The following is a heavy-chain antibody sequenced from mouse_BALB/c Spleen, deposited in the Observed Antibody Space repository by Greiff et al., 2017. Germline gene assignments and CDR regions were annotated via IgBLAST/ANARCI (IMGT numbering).Heavy chain of an antibody. CDR1: GYSITSGYY. Sequence: EVQLQQSGPGLVKPSQSLSLTCSVTGYSITSGYYWNWMRQFPGNKLEWMGYISYDGSNNYNPSLKNRISITRDTSKNQFFLKLNSVTTEDTATYYCARELRYAMDYWGQGTSVTVSS. CDR2: ISYDGSN. J-gene: IGHJ4*01. D-gene: IGHD1-1*01. V-gene: IGHV3-6*02. CDR3: ARELRYAMDY.